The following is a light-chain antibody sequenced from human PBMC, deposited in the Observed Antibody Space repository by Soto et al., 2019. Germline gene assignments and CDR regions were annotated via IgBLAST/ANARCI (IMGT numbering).Light chain of an antibody. J-gene: IGLJ2*01. CDR1: SGSVSTTYY. Sequence: QTVVTQEPSFSVSPGGTVTLTRGLSSGSVSTTYYPSWYQQAPGQTPRTLIYTTNARSTGVPGRFSGSILGNKAALTITGALADDESDYHCALYMSGGWVFCGGTKLTVL. CDR2: TTN. CDR3: ALYMSGGWV. V-gene: IGLV8-61*01.